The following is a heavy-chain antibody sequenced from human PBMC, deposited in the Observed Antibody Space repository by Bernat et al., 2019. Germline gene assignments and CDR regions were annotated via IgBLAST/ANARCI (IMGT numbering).Heavy chain of an antibody. D-gene: IGHD6-13*01. Sequence: QVQLVQSGAEVKKPGSSVKVSCKASGGTFSSYAISWVRQAPGQGLEWMGGIIPIFGTANYAQKFQGRVTITADESTSTAYMELSSLRAEDTAVYYCAKDRFIIADTSNWYFDLWGRGTLVTVSS. CDR2: IIPIFGTA. J-gene: IGHJ2*01. CDR1: GGTFSSYA. V-gene: IGHV1-69*12. CDR3: AKDRFIIADTSNWYFDL.